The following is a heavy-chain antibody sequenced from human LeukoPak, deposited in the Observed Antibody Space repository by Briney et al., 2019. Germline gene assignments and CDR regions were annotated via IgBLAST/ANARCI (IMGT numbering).Heavy chain of an antibody. Sequence: ASVKVSCKASGYTFTSYAMHWVRQAPGQRLEWMGWINAGNGNTKYSQKFQGRVTITRDTSASTAYMELSSLRSEDTAVYYCARDRVDYGDYYYYGMDVWGQGTTVTVSS. CDR1: GYTFTSYA. D-gene: IGHD4-17*01. CDR3: ARDRVDYGDYYYYGMDV. CDR2: INAGNGNT. V-gene: IGHV1-3*01. J-gene: IGHJ6*02.